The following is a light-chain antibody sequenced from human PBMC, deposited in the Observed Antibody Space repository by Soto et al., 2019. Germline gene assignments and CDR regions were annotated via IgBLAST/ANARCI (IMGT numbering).Light chain of an antibody. V-gene: IGLV2-14*01. CDR2: DVS. CDR1: SSDVGGYNY. J-gene: IGLJ1*01. Sequence: QSALTQPASVSGSPGQSITISCTGTSSDVGGYNYVSWYQQHPDKAPKLMIYDVSDRSSGVSDRFSGSKSGNTASLTISGLQADDGVDYDCTSDVSSGTPFVFGTGTKLTVL. CDR3: TSDVSSGTPFV.